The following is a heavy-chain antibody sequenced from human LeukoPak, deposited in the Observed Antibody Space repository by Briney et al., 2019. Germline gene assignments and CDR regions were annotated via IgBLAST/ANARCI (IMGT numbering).Heavy chain of an antibody. J-gene: IGHJ5*02. CDR3: ARHVPAASGWFDP. V-gene: IGHV4-39*01. Sequence: SETLSLTCTVSGGSISSRGYYWGWVRQPPGKGLEWIGSIYYSGSTYYNPSLKSRVTISVDTSKNQFSLKLSSVTAADTAVYYCARHVPAASGWFDPWGQGTLVTVSS. CDR1: GGSISSRGYY. CDR2: IYYSGST. D-gene: IGHD2-2*01.